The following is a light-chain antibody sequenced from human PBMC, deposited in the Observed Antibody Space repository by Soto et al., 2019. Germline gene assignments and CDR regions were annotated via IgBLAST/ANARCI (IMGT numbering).Light chain of an antibody. J-gene: IGKJ2*01. Sequence: DIQMTQSPSSLSASVGDRVTITCQASQDISNYLNWYQQKPGKAPKLLIYDASNLETGVPSRFSGSGSGTDFTFTISSLQPEDIATYYWQQYDNLPFMYTFGQGTKLEIK. CDR1: QDISNY. CDR2: DAS. CDR3: QQYDNLPFMYT. V-gene: IGKV1-33*01.